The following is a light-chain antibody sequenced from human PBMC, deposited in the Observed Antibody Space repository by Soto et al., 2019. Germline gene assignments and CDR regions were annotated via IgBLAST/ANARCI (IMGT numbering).Light chain of an antibody. J-gene: IGKJ5*01. CDR2: MAS. Sequence: DIQMTQSPSTLSASVGDRVTITCRASQSISSWLAWYQQKPGKAPKLLIYMASSLETGVPSRFSGSGSGTEFTLTISSLQPEDFATYYCQQYNSYPITFGQGTRLEIK. CDR1: QSISSW. V-gene: IGKV1-5*03. CDR3: QQYNSYPIT.